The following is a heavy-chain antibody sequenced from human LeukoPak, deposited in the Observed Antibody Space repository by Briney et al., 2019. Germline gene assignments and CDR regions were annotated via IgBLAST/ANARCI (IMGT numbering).Heavy chain of an antibody. J-gene: IGHJ6*02. CDR3: ARGGGFGYSYGSGDGMDV. D-gene: IGHD5-18*01. Sequence: GGSLRLSCAASGFTFSDYYMSWIRQAPGKGLEWVSYISSSGSTIYYSDSVKGRFTISRDNAKNSLYLQMNSLRAEDTAVYYCARGGGFGYSYGSGDGMDVWGQGTTVTVSS. CDR2: ISSSGSTI. CDR1: GFTFSDYY. V-gene: IGHV3-11*01.